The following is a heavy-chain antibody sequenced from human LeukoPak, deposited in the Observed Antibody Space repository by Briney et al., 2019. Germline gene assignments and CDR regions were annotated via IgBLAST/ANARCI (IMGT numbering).Heavy chain of an antibody. J-gene: IGHJ6*03. CDR3: AKGGAVSSKSITMVRGTRRYYYYMDV. V-gene: IGHV3-23*01. D-gene: IGHD3-10*01. CDR1: GFSFSSYS. CDR2: ISGSGGST. Sequence: GGSLRLSCAASGFSFSSYSMNWVRQAPGKGLEWVSAISGSGGSTYYADSVKGRFTISRDNSKNTLYLQMNSLRAEDTAVYYCAKGGAVSSKSITMVRGTRRYYYYMDVWGKGTTVTISS.